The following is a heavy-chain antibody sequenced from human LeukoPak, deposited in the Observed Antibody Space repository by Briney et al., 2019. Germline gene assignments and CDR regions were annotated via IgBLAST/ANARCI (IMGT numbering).Heavy chain of an antibody. Sequence: GGSLRLSCAASGFTFSSYAMSWARQAPGKGLEWASTVSGSAGRTDYADSVKGRFTISRDNLKNTLYLQMNGLRAEDTAVYYCAKNRGHCVDGVCHNYYYMDVWGRGTTVTVSS. CDR2: VSGSAGRT. V-gene: IGHV3-23*01. CDR3: AKNRGHCVDGVCHNYYYMDV. D-gene: IGHD2-8*02. CDR1: GFTFSSYA. J-gene: IGHJ6*03.